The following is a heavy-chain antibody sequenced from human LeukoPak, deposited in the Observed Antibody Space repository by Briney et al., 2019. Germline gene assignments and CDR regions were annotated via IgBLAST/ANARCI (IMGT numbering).Heavy chain of an antibody. CDR3: ARGATYYSGSASYYHAY. V-gene: IGHV3-30-3*01. J-gene: IGHJ4*02. Sequence: PGGSLRLSCAASGFTFSSYAMHWVRQAPGKGLEWVAAISFDGSNKYHADPVKGRFTISRDNSKNTLYLEMNSLRAEDTAVYYCARGATYYSGSASYYHAYWGQGTLVTVSS. D-gene: IGHD3-10*01. CDR1: GFTFSSYA. CDR2: ISFDGSNK.